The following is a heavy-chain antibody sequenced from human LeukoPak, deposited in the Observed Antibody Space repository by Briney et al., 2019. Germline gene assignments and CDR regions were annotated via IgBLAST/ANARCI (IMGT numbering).Heavy chain of an antibody. CDR3: ARGLVAPGGTFDY. CDR2: INPNSGGT. Sequence: ASVKVSCKASGYTFTGYYIHWVRQAPGQGLEWMGWINPNSGGTKYAQKFQGRVTVTRDTSTSTAYMELTRLRSDDTAVYYCARGLVAPGGTFDYWGQGTLVTVSS. J-gene: IGHJ4*02. V-gene: IGHV1-2*02. CDR1: GYTFTGYY. D-gene: IGHD2-8*02.